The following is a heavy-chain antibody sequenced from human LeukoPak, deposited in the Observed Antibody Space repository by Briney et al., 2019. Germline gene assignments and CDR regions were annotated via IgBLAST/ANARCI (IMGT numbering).Heavy chain of an antibody. V-gene: IGHV3-74*01. CDR2: INSDGSST. CDR1: GFTFSSYG. CDR3: ARGGGTMVRGATRVYYYYYMDV. Sequence: GGSLRLSCAASGFTFSSYGMHWVRQAPGKGLVLVSRINSDGSSTSYADSVKGRFTISRDNAKNTLYLQMNSLRAEETAVYYCARGGGTMVRGATRVYYYYYMDVWGKGTTVTVSS. D-gene: IGHD3-10*01. J-gene: IGHJ6*03.